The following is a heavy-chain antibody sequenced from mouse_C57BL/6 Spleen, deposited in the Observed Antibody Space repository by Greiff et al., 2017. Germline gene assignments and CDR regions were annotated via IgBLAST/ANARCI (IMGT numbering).Heavy chain of an antibody. CDR2: ISSGSSTI. D-gene: IGHD2-1*01. V-gene: IGHV5-17*01. CDR1: GFTFSDYG. CDR3: ARGGFYYGKGYFDY. Sequence: EVQLQESGGGLVKPGGSLKLSCAASGFTFSDYGMHWVRQAPEKGLEWVAYISSGSSTIYYADTVKGRFTISRDNAKNTLFLQMSSLRSEDTAMYYCARGGFYYGKGYFDYWGQGTTLTVSS. J-gene: IGHJ2*01.